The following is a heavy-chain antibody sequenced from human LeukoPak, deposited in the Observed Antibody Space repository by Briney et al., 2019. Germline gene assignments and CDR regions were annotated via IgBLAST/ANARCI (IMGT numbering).Heavy chain of an antibody. CDR2: IYPGDSDT. CDR1: GYSFTGYW. Sequence: GESLKISCKGSGYSFTGYWIGWVRQMPGKGLEWMGIIYPGDSDTRYSPSFQGQVTISADKSISTAYLQWSSLKASDTAMYYCARPYCSSTSCHTNWFDPWGQGTLVTVSS. CDR3: ARPYCSSTSCHTNWFDP. J-gene: IGHJ5*02. D-gene: IGHD2-2*01. V-gene: IGHV5-51*03.